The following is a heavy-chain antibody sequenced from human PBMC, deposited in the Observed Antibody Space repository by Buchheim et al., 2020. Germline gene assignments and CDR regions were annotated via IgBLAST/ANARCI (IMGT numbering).Heavy chain of an antibody. CDR3: ARDLSPDGSGSPPIGY. J-gene: IGHJ4*02. D-gene: IGHD3-10*01. Sequence: QVQLVESGGGVVQPGRSLRLSCAASGFTFSSYGMHWVRQAPGKGLEWVAVIWYDGSNKYYAESVKGRFTISRDNSKNTLYLQMNSLRAEDTAVYYCARDLSPDGSGSPPIGYWGQGTL. CDR2: IWYDGSNK. CDR1: GFTFSSYG. V-gene: IGHV3-33*01.